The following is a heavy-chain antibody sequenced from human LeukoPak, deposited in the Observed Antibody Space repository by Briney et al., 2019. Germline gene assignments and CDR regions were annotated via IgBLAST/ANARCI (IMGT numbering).Heavy chain of an antibody. CDR3: ARGRVHGIPGAFDI. CDR1: GDSLSSSSSY. CDR2: IYYSGST. D-gene: IGHD2-21*01. J-gene: IGHJ3*02. Sequence: PSETLSLTCTVSGDSLSSSSSYWGWIRQPPGKGLEWIGRIYYSGSTYYNTSLKSRVTISVDTSKNQFSLKLNSVTAADTAVYYCARGRVHGIPGAFDIWGQGTMVTVSS. V-gene: IGHV4-39*01.